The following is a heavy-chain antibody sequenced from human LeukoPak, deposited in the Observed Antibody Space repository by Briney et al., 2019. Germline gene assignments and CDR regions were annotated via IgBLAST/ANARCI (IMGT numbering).Heavy chain of an antibody. CDR2: ISSSSSYI. Sequence: GGSLRLSCAASGFTFNSYGMHWVRQAPGKGLEWVSSISSSSSYIYYADSVKGRFTISRDNAKNSLYLQMNSLRAEDTAVYYCASAYYGDQIFDYWGQGTLVTVSS. CDR3: ASAYYGDQIFDY. CDR1: GFTFNSYG. D-gene: IGHD4-17*01. J-gene: IGHJ4*02. V-gene: IGHV3-21*01.